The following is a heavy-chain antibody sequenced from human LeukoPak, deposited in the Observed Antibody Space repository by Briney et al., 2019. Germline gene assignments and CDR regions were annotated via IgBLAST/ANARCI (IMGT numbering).Heavy chain of an antibody. J-gene: IGHJ6*03. CDR2: ISGSGGST. CDR3: AKDPGQSVRGYYMEL. D-gene: IGHD3-10*01. CDR1: GFTFSSYA. Sequence: PGGSLRLSCAASGFTFSSYAMSWVRQAPGKGLEWVSAISGSGGSTYYADSVKGRFTISRDNSKNTLYLQMNSLRAEDTAVYYCAKDPGQSVRGYYMELWGKGTTVTVSS. V-gene: IGHV3-23*01.